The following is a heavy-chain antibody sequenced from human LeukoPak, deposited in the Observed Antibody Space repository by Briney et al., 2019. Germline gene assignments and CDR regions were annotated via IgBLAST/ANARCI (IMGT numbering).Heavy chain of an antibody. CDR3: ARGLSGPYYYYYMDV. J-gene: IGHJ6*03. D-gene: IGHD2-15*01. V-gene: IGHV1-2*02. CDR1: GFTFTGYY. Sequence: ASVKVSCKASGFTFTGYYIHWVRQAPGQGLEWMGWINPNNGDTNYAQKFQGRVTMTRDTSISTAYMELSRLRSDDTAVYYCARGLSGPYYYYYMDVWGKGTSVTVSS. CDR2: INPNNGDT.